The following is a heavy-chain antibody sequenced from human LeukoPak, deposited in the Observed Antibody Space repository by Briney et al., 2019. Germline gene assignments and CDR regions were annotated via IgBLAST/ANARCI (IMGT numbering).Heavy chain of an antibody. D-gene: IGHD1-7*01. J-gene: IGHJ5*02. CDR1: GYSISSGYY. V-gene: IGHV4-38-2*02. CDR3: ARDKTGTPLSWFDP. Sequence: PSETLSLTCTVSGYSISSGYYWGWIRQPPGKGLEWIGSIYHSGSTYYNPPLKSRVTISVDTSKNQFSLKLSSVTAADTAVYYCARDKTGTPLSWFDPWGQGTLVTVSS. CDR2: IYHSGST.